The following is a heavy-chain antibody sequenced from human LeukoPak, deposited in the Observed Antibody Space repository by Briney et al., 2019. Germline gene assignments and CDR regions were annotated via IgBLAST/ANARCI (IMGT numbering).Heavy chain of an antibody. D-gene: IGHD6-19*01. CDR1: GFTFDDYA. CDR2: ISWNSGSI. V-gene: IGHV3-9*01. Sequence: GGSLRLSCAASGFTFDDYAMHWVRHAPGKGLEWVSGISWNSGSIGYADSVKGRFTISRDNAKNSLYLQMNSLRAEDTALYYCAKDSDIAVAGPEGYWGQGTLVTVSS. J-gene: IGHJ4*02. CDR3: AKDSDIAVAGPEGY.